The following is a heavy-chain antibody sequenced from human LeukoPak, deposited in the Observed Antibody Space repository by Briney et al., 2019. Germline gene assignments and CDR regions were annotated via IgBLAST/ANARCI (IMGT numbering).Heavy chain of an antibody. D-gene: IGHD6-13*01. V-gene: IGHV3-13*01. CDR3: ARGPPLIGAAAGLLYFDY. CDR1: VFTFRSYD. CDR2: IGTAGDT. Sequence: GCLRLSPAHPVFTFRSYDMHCVRQATGKSLEWVSAIGTAGDTYYPGSVKGRFTISRENAKNSLYLQMNSLRAGDTAVYYCARGPPLIGAAAGLLYFDYWGQGTLVTVSS. J-gene: IGHJ4*02.